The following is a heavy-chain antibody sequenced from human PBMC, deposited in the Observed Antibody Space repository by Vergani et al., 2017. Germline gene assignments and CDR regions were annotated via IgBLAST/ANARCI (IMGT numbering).Heavy chain of an antibody. CDR1: GFTFSSYG. V-gene: IGHV3-23*04. Sequence: VQLVESGGGVVQPGRSLRLSCAASGFTFSSYGMHWVRQAPGKGLEWVSAISGSGGSTYYADSVKGRFTISRDNSKNTLYLQMNSLRAEDTAVYYCAKGGSSLGYYYYYMDVWGKGTTVTVSS. D-gene: IGHD2-2*01. J-gene: IGHJ6*03. CDR3: AKGGSSLGYYYYYMDV. CDR2: ISGSGGST.